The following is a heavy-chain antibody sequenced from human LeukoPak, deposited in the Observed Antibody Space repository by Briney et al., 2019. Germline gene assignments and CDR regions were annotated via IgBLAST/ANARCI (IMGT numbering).Heavy chain of an antibody. V-gene: IGHV3-11*04. CDR1: GFTFSDYY. Sequence: GGSLRLSCAASGFTFSDYYTSWIRQAPGKGLEWVSYFSVGGTLIYYADSVKGRFTISRDNANNALYLQMNNLRAEDTAGYYCAAGSYIDAFDIWGQGTMVTVSS. CDR2: FSVGGTLI. CDR3: AAGSYIDAFDI. J-gene: IGHJ3*02. D-gene: IGHD6-6*01.